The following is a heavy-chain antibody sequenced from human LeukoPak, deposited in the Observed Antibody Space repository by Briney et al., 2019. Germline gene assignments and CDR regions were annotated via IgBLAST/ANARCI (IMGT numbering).Heavy chain of an antibody. J-gene: IGHJ5*02. V-gene: IGHV5-51*01. Sequence: GESLKISCKGSGYSFTSYWIGWVRQMPGKGLEWMGIIYPGDSDTRYSPSFQGQVTISADKSISTAYLQWSSLKASDTAMYYCARQNSLDCSGGGCYSDWFDPWGQGTLVTVSS. CDR1: GYSFTSYW. CDR3: ARQNSLDCSGGGCYSDWFDP. CDR2: IYPGDSDT. D-gene: IGHD2-15*01.